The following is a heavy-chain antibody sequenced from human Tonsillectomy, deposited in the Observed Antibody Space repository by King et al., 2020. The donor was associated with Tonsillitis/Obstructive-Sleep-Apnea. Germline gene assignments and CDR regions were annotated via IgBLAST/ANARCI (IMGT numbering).Heavy chain of an antibody. J-gene: IGHJ4*02. CDR2: IYWYDDK. CDR3: AHRSVDSKQFDS. V-gene: IGHV2-5*01. Sequence: TLKESGPTLVKPTQTLTLTCTFSGFSLSTSGVGVGWIRQPPGKALEWLALIYWYDDKRYSPSLKSRLTITKDTSKNQVVLTMTNMDHVDTATNYCAHRSVDSKQFDSWGQGTLVTVSS. CDR1: GFSLSTSGVG. D-gene: IGHD3/OR15-3a*01.